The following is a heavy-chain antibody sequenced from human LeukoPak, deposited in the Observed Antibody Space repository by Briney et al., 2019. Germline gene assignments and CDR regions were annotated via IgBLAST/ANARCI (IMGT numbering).Heavy chain of an antibody. V-gene: IGHV4-59*08. CDR1: GGSISSYY. Sequence: PSETLSLTCTVSGGSISSYYWSWIRQPPGKGLEWIGYIYYSGSTNYNPSLKSRVTISVDMSKNQFSLKLSSVTAADTAVYYCARLDYYDSSGPDYWGQGTLVTVSS. CDR3: ARLDYYDSSGPDY. D-gene: IGHD3-22*01. CDR2: IYYSGST. J-gene: IGHJ4*02.